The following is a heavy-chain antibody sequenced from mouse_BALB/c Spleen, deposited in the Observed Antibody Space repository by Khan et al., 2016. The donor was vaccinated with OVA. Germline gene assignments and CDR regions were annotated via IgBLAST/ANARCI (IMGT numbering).Heavy chain of an antibody. D-gene: IGHD1-1*01. Sequence: DLVKPGASVKLSCKASGYTFTSYWINWIKQRPGQGLEWIGRIAPGSGSTYYNEMFKVKATLTVDTSSSTAYIQLSSLSSEDSAVYYASIENYSGSSRYAMDYWGQGTSVTVSS. V-gene: IGHV1S41*01. CDR2: IAPGSGST. J-gene: IGHJ4*01. CDR1: GYTFTSYW. CDR3: SIENYSGSSRYAMDY.